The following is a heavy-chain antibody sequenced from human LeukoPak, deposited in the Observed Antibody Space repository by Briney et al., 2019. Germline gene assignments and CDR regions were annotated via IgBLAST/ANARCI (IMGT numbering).Heavy chain of an antibody. V-gene: IGHV1-2*02. CDR3: ARLGYSSGSDY. CDR2: INPNSGGT. J-gene: IGHJ4*02. CDR1: GYTFTGYY. D-gene: IGHD6-19*01. Sequence: ASVKVSCKASGYTFTGYYMHWVRQAPGQGLEWMGWINPNSGGTNYAQKVQGRVTMTRDTSISTAYMELSRLRSDDTAVYYCARLGYSSGSDYWGQGTLVTVSS.